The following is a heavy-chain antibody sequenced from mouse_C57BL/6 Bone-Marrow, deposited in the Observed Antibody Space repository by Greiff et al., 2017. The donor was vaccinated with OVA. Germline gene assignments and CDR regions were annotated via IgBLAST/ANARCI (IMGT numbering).Heavy chain of an antibody. CDR2: IYPRSGNT. CDR1: GYTFTSYG. CDR3: ARHGSRYFDY. D-gene: IGHD1-1*01. Sequence: VQLQQSGAELARPGASVKLSCKASGYTFTSYGISWVKQRTGQGLEWIGEIYPRSGNTYYNEKFKGKATLTADTSSSTAYMELRSRTSEDSAVYFCARHGSRYFDYWGQGTTLTVSS. V-gene: IGHV1-81*01. J-gene: IGHJ2*01.